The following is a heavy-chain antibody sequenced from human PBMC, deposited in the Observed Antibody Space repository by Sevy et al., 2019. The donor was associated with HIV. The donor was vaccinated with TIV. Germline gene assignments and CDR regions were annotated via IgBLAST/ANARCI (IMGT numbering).Heavy chain of an antibody. J-gene: IGHJ4*02. Sequence: GGSLRLSCAVSGFNFSHYAFHWVRQAPGKGLEWVSLISYDGTYKYYADSVKGRFTISRDNSKNTLYLQLNSLRGNDTAVYYCARVAVSYCTNDCYYRFDYWGPGALVTVSS. V-gene: IGHV3-30-3*01. D-gene: IGHD2-8*01. CDR2: ISYDGTYK. CDR3: ARVAVSYCTNDCYYRFDY. CDR1: GFNFSHYA.